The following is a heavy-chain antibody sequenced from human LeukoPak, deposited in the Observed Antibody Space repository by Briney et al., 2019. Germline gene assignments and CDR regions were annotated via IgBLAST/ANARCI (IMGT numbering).Heavy chain of an antibody. CDR3: ASGPTPHYYYYGMDV. CDR2: IYTSGST. Sequence: SETPSLTCTVSGGSISSYYWSWIRQPAGKGLEWIGRIYTSGSTNYNPSLKSRVTMSVDTSKNQFSLKLSSVTAADTAVYYCASGPTPHYYYYGMDVWGQGTTVTVSS. V-gene: IGHV4-4*07. J-gene: IGHJ6*02. D-gene: IGHD2-15*01. CDR1: GGSISSYY.